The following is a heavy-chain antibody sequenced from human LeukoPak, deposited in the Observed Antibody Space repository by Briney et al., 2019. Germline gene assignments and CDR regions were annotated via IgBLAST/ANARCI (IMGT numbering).Heavy chain of an antibody. V-gene: IGHV3-21*01. CDR1: GFTFSSYS. CDR3: ARDAGSYQYFDY. D-gene: IGHD1-26*01. Sequence: KPGGSLRLSCAASGFTFSSYSMNWVRQAPGKGLEWVSSISSSSSYIYYADSVKGRFTISRDNAKNSLYLQMNSLRAEDTVVYYCARDAGSYQYFDYWGQGTLVTVSS. CDR2: ISSSSSYI. J-gene: IGHJ4*02.